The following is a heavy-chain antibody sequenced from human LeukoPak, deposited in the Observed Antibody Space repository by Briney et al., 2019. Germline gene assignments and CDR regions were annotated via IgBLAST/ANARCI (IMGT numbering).Heavy chain of an antibody. Sequence: GGSLRLSCAASGLTFSSYWMSWVRQAPGKGLEWVANIKQDGSEKYYVDSVKGRFTISRDNAKNSLYLQMNSPKTEDTALYYCASPRYGGYVYWGQGTVVTVSS. CDR1: GLTFSSYW. CDR3: ASPRYGGYVY. D-gene: IGHD5-12*01. CDR2: IKQDGSEK. J-gene: IGHJ4*02. V-gene: IGHV3-7*03.